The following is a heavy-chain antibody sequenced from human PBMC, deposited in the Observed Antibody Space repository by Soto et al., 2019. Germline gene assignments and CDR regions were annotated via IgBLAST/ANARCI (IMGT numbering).Heavy chain of an antibody. D-gene: IGHD4-17*01. Sequence: KQSQTLSLTCAISGDSVSSNSAAWNWIRQSPSRGLEWLGRTYYRSKWYNDYAVSVKSRITINPDTSKNQFSLQLNSVTPEDTAVYYCARVMTTVTNSAFDIWGQGTMVTVSS. CDR2: TYYRSKWYN. J-gene: IGHJ3*02. V-gene: IGHV6-1*01. CDR1: GDSVSSNSAA. CDR3: ARVMTTVTNSAFDI.